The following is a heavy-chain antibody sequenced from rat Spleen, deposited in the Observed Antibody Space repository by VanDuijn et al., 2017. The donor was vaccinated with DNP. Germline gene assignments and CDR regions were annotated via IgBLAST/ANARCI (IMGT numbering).Heavy chain of an antibody. J-gene: IGHJ2*01. V-gene: IGHV5-22*01. CDR2: INYDGLGT. Sequence: EVQLVESGGDLVQPGRSLKLSCVASGFTFNNYWMTWVRHAPTKGLEWVAYINYDGLGTYNGDSVMGRFTISRDNAENTVYLQMNSLRSEDMATYYCARRRSLDYWGQGVMVTVSS. CDR3: ARRRSLDY. CDR1: GFTFNNYW.